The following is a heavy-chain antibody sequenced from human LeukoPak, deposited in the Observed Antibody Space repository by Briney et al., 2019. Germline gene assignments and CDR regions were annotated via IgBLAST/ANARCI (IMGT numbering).Heavy chain of an antibody. J-gene: IGHJ4*02. CDR2: ISGSGGST. CDR1: GFTFSSYA. D-gene: IGHD6-13*01. Sequence: GGSLRLSCAASGFTFSSYAMSWVRQAPGKGLEWVSAISGSGGSTYYADSVKGRFTISRDNSKNTLYLQMNSLRAEDTAVYYCAKGLGSTTWYGGDYWGQGTLVTVSS. V-gene: IGHV3-23*01. CDR3: AKGLGSTTWYGGDY.